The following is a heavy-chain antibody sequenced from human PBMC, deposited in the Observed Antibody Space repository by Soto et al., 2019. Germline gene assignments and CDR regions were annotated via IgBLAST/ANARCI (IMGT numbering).Heavy chain of an antibody. J-gene: IGHJ4*02. CDR3: ARGGSSGWYVSPYDY. V-gene: IGHV3-48*03. Sequence: EVQLVESGGGLVQPGGSLRLSCTASGFTFSSYEMNWVRQAPGKGLEWVLYIGSSGSTKYYADSVKGRFPISRDNAKNSLYLQMNSLRGEDTAVYYCARGGSSGWYVSPYDYWGQGTLVTVSS. CDR2: IGSSGSTK. D-gene: IGHD6-19*01. CDR1: GFTFSSYE.